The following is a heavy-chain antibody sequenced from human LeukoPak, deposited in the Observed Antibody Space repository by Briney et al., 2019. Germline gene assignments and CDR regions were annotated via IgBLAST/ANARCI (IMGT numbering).Heavy chain of an antibody. CDR2: IWYDGSNK. CDR1: GFTFSSYG. J-gene: IGHJ4*02. V-gene: IGHV3-33*01. D-gene: IGHD3-22*01. Sequence: GGSLRLSCAASGFTFSSYGMHWVRQAPGKGLEWVAVIWYDGSNKYYADSVKGRFTISRDNSKNTLYLQMNSLRAEDTAVYYCARDYYDGSGYYFDYWGQGTLVTVSS. CDR3: ARDYYDGSGYYFDY.